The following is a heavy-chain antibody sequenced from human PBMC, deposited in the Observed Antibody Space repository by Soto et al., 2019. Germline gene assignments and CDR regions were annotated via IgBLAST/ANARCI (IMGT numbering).Heavy chain of an antibody. J-gene: IGHJ3*02. Sequence: ASVKVSCKASGGTFSSYTISWVRQAPGQGLEWMGRIIPILGIANYAQKFQGRVTITADKSTSTAYMELSSLRSEDTAVYYCARDKGGIAVAGGAFDIWGQGTMVTVSS. CDR1: GGTFSSYT. CDR3: ARDKGGIAVAGGAFDI. D-gene: IGHD6-19*01. V-gene: IGHV1-69*04. CDR2: IIPILGIA.